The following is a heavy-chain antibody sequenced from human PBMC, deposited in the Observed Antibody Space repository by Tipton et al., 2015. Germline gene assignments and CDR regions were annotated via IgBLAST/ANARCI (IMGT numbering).Heavy chain of an antibody. Sequence: QLVQSGAEVKKPGASVKVSCKASGYTFISYDINWVRQAPGQGLEWMGWIIPLLGITNYAQKFQGRVTFTADASTRTTYMELSSLRSDDTAIYYCAKDSSSPGNWLDPWGQGTLVTVSS. CDR1: GYTFISYD. J-gene: IGHJ5*02. CDR3: AKDSSSPGNWLDP. V-gene: IGHV1-69*10. CDR2: IIPLLGIT. D-gene: IGHD3-10*01.